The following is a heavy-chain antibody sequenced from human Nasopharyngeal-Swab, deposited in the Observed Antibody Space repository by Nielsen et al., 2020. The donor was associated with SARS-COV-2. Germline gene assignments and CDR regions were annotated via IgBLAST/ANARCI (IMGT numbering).Heavy chain of an antibody. CDR2: SRNKANSYTT. Sequence: GESLKISCAASGFTFSAHYMDWVRQAPGKGLEWVGRSRNKANSYTTEYAASVKGRFTISRDDSKNSLYLQMNSLRAEDTAVYYCVRHPNRCWDVWGQGTTVTVSS. J-gene: IGHJ6*02. D-gene: IGHD2-8*01. CDR1: GFTFSAHY. CDR3: VRHPNRCWDV. V-gene: IGHV3-72*01.